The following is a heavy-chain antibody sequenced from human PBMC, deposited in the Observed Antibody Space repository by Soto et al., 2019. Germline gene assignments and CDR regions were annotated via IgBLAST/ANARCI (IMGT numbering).Heavy chain of an antibody. CDR1: GFTLSSYW. J-gene: IGHJ6*02. Sequence: GGALRLSLADSGFTLSSYWMHRVRPAPGKGLGWVSRINSDGSSTSYADSVKGRFTISRDNAKNTLYLQMNSLRAEDTAVYYCARVYRSSSWYRDYYYGMDVWGQGTTVTVSS. CDR3: ARVYRSSSWYRDYYYGMDV. V-gene: IGHV3-74*01. CDR2: INSDGSST. D-gene: IGHD6-13*01.